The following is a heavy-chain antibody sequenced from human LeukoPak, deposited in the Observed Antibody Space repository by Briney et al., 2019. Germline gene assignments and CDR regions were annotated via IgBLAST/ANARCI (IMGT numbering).Heavy chain of an antibody. V-gene: IGHV3-21*04. CDR3: AKRRGLELLYYYYMDV. CDR2: ISSSSNYI. J-gene: IGHJ6*03. Sequence: GGSLRLSCGASGFTFSSYNINWVRQAPGKGLEWVSSISSSSNYIYYADSVRGRFTISRDNAKNSLYLQMNSLRAEDTAVYYCAKRRGLELLYYYYMDVWGKGTTVTVSS. D-gene: IGHD1-7*01. CDR1: GFTFSSYN.